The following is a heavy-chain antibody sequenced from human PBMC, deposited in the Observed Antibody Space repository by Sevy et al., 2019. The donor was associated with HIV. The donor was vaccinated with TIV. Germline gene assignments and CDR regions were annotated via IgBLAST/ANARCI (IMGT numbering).Heavy chain of an antibody. V-gene: IGHV3-74*01. CDR3: ARDWSPTTKYYYGMDV. Sequence: GGSLRLSCAASGFTFSSYWMYWVRLAPVKGLVWVSLLNSDGGSINYADSVKGRFTISRDNAKNTLYLQMISLRVEDTAVYYCARDWSPTTKYYYGMDVWGQGTTVTVSS. CDR1: GFTFSSYW. D-gene: IGHD1-1*01. CDR2: LNSDGGSI. J-gene: IGHJ6*02.